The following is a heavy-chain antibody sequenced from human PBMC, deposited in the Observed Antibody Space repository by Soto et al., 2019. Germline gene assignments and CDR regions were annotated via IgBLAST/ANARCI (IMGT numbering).Heavy chain of an antibody. Sequence: PXETLSLTCAVAGCSISSYYWSWIRQPPGKGLEWIGYIYYSGSTNYNPSLKSRVTISVDTSKNQFSLKLSSVTAADTAVYYCAGGLYYDILTGPFDYWGQGTLVTVSS. CDR3: AGGLYYDILTGPFDY. J-gene: IGHJ4*02. CDR1: GCSISSYY. D-gene: IGHD3-9*01. CDR2: IYYSGST. V-gene: IGHV4-59*01.